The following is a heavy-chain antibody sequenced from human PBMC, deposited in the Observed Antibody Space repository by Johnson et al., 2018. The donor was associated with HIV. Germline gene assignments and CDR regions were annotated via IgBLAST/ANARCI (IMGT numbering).Heavy chain of an antibody. CDR1: GFTFSDYF. J-gene: IGHJ3*02. D-gene: IGHD2-15*01. CDR3: AREGRGAPHDAFDI. V-gene: IGHV3-11*04. CDR2: ISSSGSPI. Sequence: QVQLVESGGGLVKPGGSLRLSCAGSGFTFSDYFMSYIRQAPGKGLEWISYISSSGSPIYYADSVKGRFTLSRDNAKNSLFLQMNSLRAEDTAVYYCAREGRGAPHDAFDIWGQGTMVTVSS.